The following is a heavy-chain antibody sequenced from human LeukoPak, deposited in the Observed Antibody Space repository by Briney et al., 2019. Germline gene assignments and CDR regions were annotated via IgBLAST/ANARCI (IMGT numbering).Heavy chain of an antibody. D-gene: IGHD5-12*01. CDR1: GGTFSSYA. J-gene: IGHJ4*02. V-gene: IGHV1-69*04. CDR3: AREGASRGYSGYDPLTPFDY. CDR2: IIPILGIA. Sequence: GASVEVSCKASGGTFSSYAISWVRQAPGQGLEWMGRIIPILGIANYAQKFQGRVTITADKSTSTAYMELSSLRSEDTAVYYCAREGASRGYSGYDPLTPFDYWGQGTLVTVSS.